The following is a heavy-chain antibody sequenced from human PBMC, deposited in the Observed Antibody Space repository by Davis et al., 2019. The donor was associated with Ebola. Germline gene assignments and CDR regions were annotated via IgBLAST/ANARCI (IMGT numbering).Heavy chain of an antibody. D-gene: IGHD2-8*02. CDR2: IIPILGIA. V-gene: IGHV1-69*04. CDR3: ARDRPTGGTDYYYYGMDV. J-gene: IGHJ6*02. Sequence: AASVKVSCKASGYTFTIYYMHWVRQAPGQGLEWMGRIIPILGIANYAQKFQGRVTITADKSTSTAYMELSSLRSDDTAVYYCARDRPTGGTDYYYYGMDVWGQGTTVTVSS. CDR1: GYTFTIYY.